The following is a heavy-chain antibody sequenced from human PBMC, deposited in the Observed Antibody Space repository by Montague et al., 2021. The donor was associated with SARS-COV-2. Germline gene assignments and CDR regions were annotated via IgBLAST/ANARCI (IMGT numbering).Heavy chain of an antibody. Sequence: PALVKPTQTLTLTCTFSGFLLSTSGMCVSWIRQPPGKALEWLARIDWDDDKYYSTSLKTRLTISKDTSKNQVVLTMTNMDPEDTATYYCARTYYDILTGRDYGMDVWGQGTTVTVSS. V-gene: IGHV2-70*11. CDR3: ARTYYDILTGRDYGMDV. J-gene: IGHJ6*02. CDR2: IDWDDDK. CDR1: GFLLSTSGMC. D-gene: IGHD3-9*01.